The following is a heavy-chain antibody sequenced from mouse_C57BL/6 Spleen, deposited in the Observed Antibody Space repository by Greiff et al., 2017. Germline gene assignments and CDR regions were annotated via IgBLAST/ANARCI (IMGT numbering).Heavy chain of an antibody. CDR1: GYSFTDYN. V-gene: IGHV1-39*01. CDR2: INPNYGTT. CDR3: ARSGLTTVVDY. J-gene: IGHJ2*01. D-gene: IGHD1-1*01. Sequence: EVKVVESGPELVKPGASVKISCKASGYSFTDYNMNWVKQSNGKSLEWIGVINPNYGTTSYNQKFKGKATLTVDQSSSTAYMQLNSLTSEDSAVYYCARSGLTTVVDYWGQGTTLTVSS.